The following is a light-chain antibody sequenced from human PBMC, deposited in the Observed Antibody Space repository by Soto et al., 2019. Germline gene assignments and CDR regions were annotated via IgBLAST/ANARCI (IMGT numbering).Light chain of an antibody. CDR1: SSDMGTYNL. V-gene: IGLV2-23*02. CDR3: CSYATGSTFI. J-gene: IGLJ2*01. Sequence: QSVLTQPASVSGSPGQSITISCTGTSSDMGTYNLVSWYQQHPGKAPKLIIYEANKRPSGVSNRFSGSKSDTTASLTISGLQAEDEAAYHCCSYATGSTFIFGGGTKVTVL. CDR2: EAN.